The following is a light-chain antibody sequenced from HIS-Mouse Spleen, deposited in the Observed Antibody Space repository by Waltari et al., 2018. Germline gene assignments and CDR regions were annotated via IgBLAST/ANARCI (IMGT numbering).Light chain of an antibody. Sequence: QSALTQPASVSGSPGQSITISCTGTSSDVGGYNYVSWYQQHPGKAPKLMIYDVSNLSSCVFTRFFSSKSGRTASLTISVLQAEDEADYYCSSYTSSSTLVCCGGTKLTVL. V-gene: IGLV2-14*03. J-gene: IGLJ2*01. CDR2: DVS. CDR1: SSDVGGYNY. CDR3: SSYTSSSTLV.